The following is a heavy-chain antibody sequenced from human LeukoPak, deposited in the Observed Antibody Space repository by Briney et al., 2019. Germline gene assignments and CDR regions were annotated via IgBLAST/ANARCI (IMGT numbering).Heavy chain of an antibody. CDR1: GFTFSSYE. CDR3: ARSSLFDS. D-gene: IGHD6-6*01. J-gene: IGHJ4*02. Sequence: GGSLRLSCAASGFTFSSYEMNWVRQAPGKGLEWVSYIDSSGNTIYYADSVKGRFTVSRDNAKESLYLQMNSLRAEDTAVYHCARSSLFDSWGQGTLVTVSS. CDR2: IDSSGNTI. V-gene: IGHV3-48*03.